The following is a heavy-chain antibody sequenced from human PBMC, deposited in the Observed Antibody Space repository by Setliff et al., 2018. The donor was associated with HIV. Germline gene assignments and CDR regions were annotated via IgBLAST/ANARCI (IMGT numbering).Heavy chain of an antibody. CDR3: ARGRLYSGPHH. J-gene: IGHJ5*02. CDR1: GYTFTSYD. D-gene: IGHD5-12*01. V-gene: IGHV1-8*03. Sequence: ASVKVSCKASGYTFTSYDINWVRQATGQGLEWMGWMNPNSGYTCYAQKFQGRVTISRNTSISTAYMELGSLRSEDTAVYYCARGRLYSGPHHWGQGTLVTVSS. CDR2: MNPNSGYT.